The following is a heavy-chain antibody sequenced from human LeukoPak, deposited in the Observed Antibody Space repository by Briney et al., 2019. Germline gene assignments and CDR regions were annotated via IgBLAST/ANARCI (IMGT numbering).Heavy chain of an antibody. V-gene: IGHV4-34*01. CDR2: INHSGST. D-gene: IGHD2-2*01. J-gene: IGHJ5*02. CDR3: ARGSKDIVVVPAAMWVNWFDP. Sequence: LETLSLTCAVYGGSFSGYYCSWIRQPPGKGLEWIGEINHSGSTNYNPSLKSRVTISVDTSKNQFSLKLSSVTAADTAVYYCARGSKDIVVVPAAMWVNWFDPWGQGTLVTVSS. CDR1: GGSFSGYY.